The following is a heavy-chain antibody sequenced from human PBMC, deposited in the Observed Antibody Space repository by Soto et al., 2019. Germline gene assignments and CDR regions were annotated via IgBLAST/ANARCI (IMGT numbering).Heavy chain of an antibody. V-gene: IGHV1-18*04. CDR3: ARDGRSYYYYGMDV. Sequence: GASVKVSCQASGYTFTSYGISWVRQAPGQGLEWMGWISAYNGNTNYAQKLQGRVTMTTDTSTSTAYMELRSLRSDDTAVYYCARDGRSYYYYGMDVWGQGTTVTVSS. CDR1: GYTFTSYG. J-gene: IGHJ6*02. CDR2: ISAYNGNT.